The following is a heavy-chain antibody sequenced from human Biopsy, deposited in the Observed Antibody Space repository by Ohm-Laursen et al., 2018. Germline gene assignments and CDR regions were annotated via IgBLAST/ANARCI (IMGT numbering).Heavy chain of an antibody. J-gene: IGHJ1*01. V-gene: IGHV1-69*06. CDR1: GCTFSNSG. CDR3: ATKLTGYFHH. D-gene: IGHD3-9*01. CDR2: NIPILGTG. Sequence: LVTVSCKAPGCTFSNSGVNWVRQAPGQGLEWLGGNIPILGTGNYAQKFQDRVTVAADTSTSTATMELRSLRSDDTAVYYCATKLTGYFHHWGQETLVIVSS.